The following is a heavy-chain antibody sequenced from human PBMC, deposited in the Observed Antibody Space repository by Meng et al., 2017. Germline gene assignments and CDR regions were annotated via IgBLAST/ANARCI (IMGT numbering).Heavy chain of an antibody. CDR2: VYPSDSET. J-gene: IGHJ4*02. Sequence: GESLKISCKGSGNSFNNYWIGWVRQKPGKGLEWMGIVYPSDSETKYSPSFQGQVIISADKSINAAYLQWSSLKATDTAMYYCARSGPFDCSGGSCYSLYYFDYWGQGTLVTVSS. CDR3: ARSGPFDCSGGSCYSLYYFDY. CDR1: GNSFNNYW. D-gene: IGHD2-15*01. V-gene: IGHV5-51*01.